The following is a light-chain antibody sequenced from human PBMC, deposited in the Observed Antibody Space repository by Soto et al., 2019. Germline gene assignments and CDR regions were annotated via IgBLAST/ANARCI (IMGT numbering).Light chain of an antibody. CDR3: QQYNDWPPVT. CDR2: GAS. CDR1: QSIRSN. V-gene: IGKV3-15*01. Sequence: EIVMTQSPATLSVSPGERATLSCRASQSIRSNLAWYQQKPGQAPRLLIYGASTRATGIPARFSGSGSGTEFTLTITSLESEVFAVYFCQQYNDWPPVTFGQGTTVEIK. J-gene: IGKJ1*01.